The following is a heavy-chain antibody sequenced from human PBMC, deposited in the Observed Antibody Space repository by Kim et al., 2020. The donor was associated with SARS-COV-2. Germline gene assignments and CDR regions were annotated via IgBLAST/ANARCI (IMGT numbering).Heavy chain of an antibody. J-gene: IGHJ5*02. V-gene: IGHV5-51*01. D-gene: IGHD6-6*01. CDR2: IYPGDSDT. Sequence: GESLKISCKGSGYSFTSYWIGWVRQMPGKGLEWMGIIYPGDSDTRYSPSFQGQVTISADKPFRPAYLQGGALRAPDTPRYYCPGLMPARPALGWFAPG. CDR1: GYSFTSYW. CDR3: PGLMPARPALGWFAP.